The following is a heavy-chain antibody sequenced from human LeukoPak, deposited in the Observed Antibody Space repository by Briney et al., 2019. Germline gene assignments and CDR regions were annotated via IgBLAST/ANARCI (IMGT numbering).Heavy chain of an antibody. CDR2: IYFAGST. CDR3: AREHQNCTSTSCSDWFDP. CDR1: GGSITSGDSY. J-gene: IGHJ5*02. Sequence: SETLSLTCSVSGGSITSGDSYWSWIRQPPGKGLEWIGYIYFAGSTSYNPSLKSRVTISVDRTKNQLSPKLSSVTAADTAVYYCAREHQNCTSTSCSDWFDPWGLGTLVTVSS. D-gene: IGHD2-2*01. V-gene: IGHV4-30-4*01.